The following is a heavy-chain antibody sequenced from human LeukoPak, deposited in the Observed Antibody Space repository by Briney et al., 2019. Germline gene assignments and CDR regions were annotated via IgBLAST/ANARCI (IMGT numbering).Heavy chain of an antibody. CDR3: TRSPQYCGSDCYSDY. Sequence: GGSLRLSCAASGFTFWSYGMHWVRQAPGKGLEWVAVISYDGGNKYYADSVKGRFTISRDKARNSLFLQMRSLRAEDTAVYYCTRSPQYCGSDCYSDYWGQGTLVTVSS. CDR1: GFTFWSYG. D-gene: IGHD2-21*02. J-gene: IGHJ4*02. CDR2: ISYDGGNK. V-gene: IGHV3-30*03.